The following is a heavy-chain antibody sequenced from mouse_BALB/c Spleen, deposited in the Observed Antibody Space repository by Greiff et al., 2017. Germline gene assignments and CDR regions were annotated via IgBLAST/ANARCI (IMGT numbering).Heavy chain of an antibody. CDR1: GFNITDYS. V-gene: IGHV14-1*02. Sequence: EVQLQQSGAELVRPGASVKLSCKASGFNITDYSMHWVKQRPEQGLEWIGWIDPENGNTIYDPKFQGKASITADTSSNTAYLQLSSLTSEDTAVYYCARKYYVDFDDWGQGTTLTVSS. J-gene: IGHJ2*01. CDR3: ARKYYVDFDD. CDR2: IDPENGNT. D-gene: IGHD1-1*01.